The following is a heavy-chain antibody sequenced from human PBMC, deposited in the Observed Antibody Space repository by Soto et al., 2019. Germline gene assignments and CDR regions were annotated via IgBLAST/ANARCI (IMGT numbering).Heavy chain of an antibody. J-gene: IGHJ3*02. Sequence: QVQLQESGPGLVKPSQTMSLTCTVSGGSISSGGYYWSWIRQHPGKGLEWIGYIYYSGSTYYNPSLKSRVTIPVDTSKNQFSLKLSSVTAADTAVYYCARVQGVISAFDIWGQGTMVTVAS. V-gene: IGHV4-31*03. CDR2: IYYSGST. CDR1: GGSISSGGYY. D-gene: IGHD3-10*01. CDR3: ARVQGVISAFDI.